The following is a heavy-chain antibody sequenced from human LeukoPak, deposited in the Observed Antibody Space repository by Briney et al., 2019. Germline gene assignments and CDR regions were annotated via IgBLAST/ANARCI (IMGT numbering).Heavy chain of an antibody. CDR1: GFTFSSYG. V-gene: IGHV3-30*18. J-gene: IGHJ4*02. CDR2: ISYDGSNK. D-gene: IGHD3-3*01. Sequence: GGSLRLSCAASGFTFSSYGMHWVRQAPGKGLEWVAVISYDGSNKYYADSVKGRFTISRDNSKNTLYLQMNSLRAEDMAVYYCAKDRTENDFWSGYFDYWGQGTLVTVSS. CDR3: AKDRTENDFWSGYFDY.